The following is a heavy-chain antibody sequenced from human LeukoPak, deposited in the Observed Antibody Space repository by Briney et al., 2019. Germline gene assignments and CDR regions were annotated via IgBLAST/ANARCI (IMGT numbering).Heavy chain of an antibody. CDR2: GGSGGST. CDR1: GFIFA. J-gene: IGHJ6*03. CDR3: AKMRGQYYHSYYMDA. Sequence: GGSLRLSCAASGFIFAMGWVRQAPGKGLEWVSYGGSGGSTYYADSVKGRFTVSRDNSKSTLYLQMNSLTAEDTAVYYCAKMRGQYYHSYYMDAWGKGTTVTVSS. V-gene: IGHV3-23*01.